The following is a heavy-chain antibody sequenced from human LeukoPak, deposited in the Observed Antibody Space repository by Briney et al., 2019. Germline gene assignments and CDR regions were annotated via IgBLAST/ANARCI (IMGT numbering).Heavy chain of an antibody. V-gene: IGHV3-21*01. CDR2: ISSSSSYI. D-gene: IGHD6-6*01. Sequence: GGSLRLSCAASGFTFSSYSMNWVRQAPGTGLEWVSSISSSSSYIYYADSVKGRFTISRDNAKNSLYLQMNSLRAEDTAVYYCARDKQLVQGGGVYWGQGTLVTVSS. CDR1: GFTFSSYS. J-gene: IGHJ4*02. CDR3: ARDKQLVQGGGVY.